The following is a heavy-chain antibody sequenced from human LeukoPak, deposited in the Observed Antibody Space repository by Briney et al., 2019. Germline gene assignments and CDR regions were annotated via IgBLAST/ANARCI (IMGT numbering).Heavy chain of an antibody. Sequence: GGSLRLSCAASGFTFSSYGMHWVRQAPGKGLEWVAVIWYDGSNKYYADSVKGRFTISRDNSKNTLYLQMNSLRAEDTAVYYCAKDGGLWVSAHWGDSWGRGTLVTVSS. CDR1: GFTFSSYG. CDR3: AKDGGLWVSAHWGDS. V-gene: IGHV3-33*06. J-gene: IGHJ4*02. CDR2: IWYDGSNK. D-gene: IGHD7-27*01.